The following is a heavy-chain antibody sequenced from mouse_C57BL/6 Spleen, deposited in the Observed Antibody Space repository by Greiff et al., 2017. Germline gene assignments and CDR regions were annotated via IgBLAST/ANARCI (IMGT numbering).Heavy chain of an antibody. D-gene: IGHD2-1*01. V-gene: IGHV1-82*01. CDR3: ARGGNYVRSFDY. CDR2: IFPGDGDT. J-gene: IGHJ2*02. CDR1: GYAFSSSW. Sequence: VLLQQSGPELVKPGASVKISCKASGYAFSSSWMNWVKQRPGKGLEGIGRIFPGDGDTNYNGKFKGKATLTADTSSSPADMQISSLTSEDSAVSFWARGGNYVRSFDYWGQGTSLTVSS.